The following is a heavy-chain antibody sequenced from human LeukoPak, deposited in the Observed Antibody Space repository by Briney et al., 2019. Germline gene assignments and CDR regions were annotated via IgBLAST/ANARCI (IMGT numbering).Heavy chain of an antibody. Sequence: PSEALSLTCTVSGGSISSGGYHWSWIRQHPGKGLEWIGYIYYSGSTYYNPSLKSRVTISVDTSKNQFSLKLSSVTAADTAVYYCARANGGSYFDYWGQGTLVTVSS. CDR2: IYYSGST. J-gene: IGHJ4*02. D-gene: IGHD2-15*01. CDR1: GGSISSGGYH. CDR3: ARANGGSYFDY. V-gene: IGHV4-31*03.